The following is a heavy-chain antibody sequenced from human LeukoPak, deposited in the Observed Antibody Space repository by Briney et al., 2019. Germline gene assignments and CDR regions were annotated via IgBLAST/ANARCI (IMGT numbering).Heavy chain of an antibody. CDR2: INHSGST. CDR1: GGSFSGYY. V-gene: IGHV4-34*01. Sequence: PSETLSLTCAVYGGSFSGYYWSWIRQPPGKGLEWIGEINHSGSTNYNPSLKSRVTISVDTSKNQFSLKLSSVTAADTAVYYCASHPLYDFWSGYAGMDVWGQGTTVTVSS. D-gene: IGHD3-3*01. CDR3: ASHPLYDFWSGYAGMDV. J-gene: IGHJ6*02.